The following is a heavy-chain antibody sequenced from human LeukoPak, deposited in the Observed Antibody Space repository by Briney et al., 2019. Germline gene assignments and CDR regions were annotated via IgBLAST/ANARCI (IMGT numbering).Heavy chain of an antibody. D-gene: IGHD3-22*01. V-gene: IGHV1-69*01. CDR2: IIPIFGTA. J-gene: IGHJ4*02. CDR1: GGTFSSYA. Sequence: ASVKVSCKASGGTFSSYAISWVRQAPGQGLEWMGGIIPIFGTANYAQKFQGRVTITADESTSTAYMELSSLRSEDTAVYYRARTTYDSSGYYLGDYWGQGTLVTVSS. CDR3: ARTTYDSSGYYLGDY.